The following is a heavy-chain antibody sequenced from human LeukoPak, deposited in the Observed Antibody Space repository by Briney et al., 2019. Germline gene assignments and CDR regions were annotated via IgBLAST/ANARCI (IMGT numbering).Heavy chain of an antibody. CDR2: IIPILGMA. CDR1: GGTFSTHP. V-gene: IGHV1-69*04. J-gene: IGHJ4*02. D-gene: IGHD1/OR15-1a*01. Sequence: SVKVSCKASGGTFSTHPISWVRQAPGQGLEWMGRIIPILGMASYAQRFQGRVTITAEDSTSTAYMDLSSLTSDDTAVYYCAREGFGDWEQLPFEHWGQGTLVTVSS. CDR3: AREGFGDWEQLPFEH.